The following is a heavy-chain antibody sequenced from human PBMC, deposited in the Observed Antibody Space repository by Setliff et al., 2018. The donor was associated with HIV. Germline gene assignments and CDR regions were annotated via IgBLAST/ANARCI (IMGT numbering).Heavy chain of an antibody. CDR2: ISGSGGST. CDR1: GFTFSSYA. Sequence: PGGSLRLSCAASGFTFSSYAMSWVRQAPGKGLEWVSAISGSGGSTYYADSVQGRFTISRDNSKNTLYLQMNSLRAEDTAVYYCANGDYYDSSGPLDYWGQGTLVTVSS. CDR3: ANGDYYDSSGPLDY. V-gene: IGHV3-23*01. J-gene: IGHJ4*02. D-gene: IGHD3-22*01.